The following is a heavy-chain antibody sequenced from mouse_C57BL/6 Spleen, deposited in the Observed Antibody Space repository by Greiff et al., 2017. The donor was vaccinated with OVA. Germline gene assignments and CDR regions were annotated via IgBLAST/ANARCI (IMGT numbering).Heavy chain of an antibody. CDR1: GYTFTSYW. CDR3: ARRDYSNSLYWYFDV. CDR2: INPSNGGT. Sequence: QVRLKQSGTELVKPGASVKLSCKASGYTFTSYWMHWVKQRPGQGLEWIGNINPSNGGTNYNEKFKSKATLTVDKSSSTAYMQLSSLTSEDSAVYYCARRDYSNSLYWYFDVWGTGTTVTVSS. J-gene: IGHJ1*03. V-gene: IGHV1-53*01. D-gene: IGHD2-5*01.